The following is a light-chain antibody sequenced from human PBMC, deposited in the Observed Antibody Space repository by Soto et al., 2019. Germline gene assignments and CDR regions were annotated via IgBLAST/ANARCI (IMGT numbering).Light chain of an antibody. CDR2: GNS. CDR3: QSYDSSLVV. V-gene: IGLV1-40*01. CDR1: SSNIGAGYD. J-gene: IGLJ2*01. Sequence: QSVLTQPPSVSGAPGQRVTISCTGSSSNIGAGYDVHWYQQLPGTAPKLLIYGNSNRPSGVPDRFSGPKSGTSASLAITGLQAEDEADYYCQSYDSSLVVFGGGTQLTVL.